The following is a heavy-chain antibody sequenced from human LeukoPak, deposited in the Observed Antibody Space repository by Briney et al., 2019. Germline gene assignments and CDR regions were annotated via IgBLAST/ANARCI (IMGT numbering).Heavy chain of an antibody. CDR3: AKVKIFGMVDLYFDY. CDR2: INIDGSSP. J-gene: IGHJ4*02. V-gene: IGHV3-74*01. CDR1: GSTFSTYW. Sequence: PGGSLRLSCASSGSTFSTYWMHWVRQAPGKGLVWVSRINIDGSSPSYADSVKGRFTISRDNAKNTLYLQMNSLRAEDTAVYYCAKVKIFGMVDLYFDYWGQGTLVTVSS. D-gene: IGHD3-3*01.